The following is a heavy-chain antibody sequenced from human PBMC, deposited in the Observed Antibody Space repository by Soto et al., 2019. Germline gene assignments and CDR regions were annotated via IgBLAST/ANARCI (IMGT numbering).Heavy chain of an antibody. CDR3: ARVVVAAAGGWFAP. D-gene: IGHD6-13*01. CDR2: IYYSGST. J-gene: IGHJ5*02. V-gene: IGHV4-59*01. Sequence: PSETLSLTCTVSGGSISNYYWSWIRQPPGKGLEWIGYIYYSGSTNYNPSLKSRVTISVDTSKNQFSLKLSSVTAADTAVYYCARVVVAAAGGWFAPWGQGTLVTVSS. CDR1: GGSISNYY.